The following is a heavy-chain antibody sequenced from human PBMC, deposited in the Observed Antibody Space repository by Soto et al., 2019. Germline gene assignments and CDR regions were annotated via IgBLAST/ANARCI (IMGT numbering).Heavy chain of an antibody. CDR1: GFYFNSYA. V-gene: IGHV3-23*01. Sequence: VQVLESGGGLVQPGGSLRLSCAASGFYFNSYAMSWVRQAPGKGLEWVSHIGANGDSTYYADSVKGRFTISRDNSNNPVYLEMNSLKSDDTAVYFCAGGTYLDYWGQGTLVSVAS. CDR2: IGANGDST. J-gene: IGHJ4*02. CDR3: AGGTYLDY. D-gene: IGHD3-16*01.